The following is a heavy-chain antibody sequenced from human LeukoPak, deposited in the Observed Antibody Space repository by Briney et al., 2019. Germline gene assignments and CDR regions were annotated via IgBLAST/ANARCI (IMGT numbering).Heavy chain of an antibody. CDR3: ARDLWDGDKHYYYYYGIDV. Sequence: PSETPSLTCTVSGGSISSYYWSWIRQPPGKGLEWIGYIYYSGSTNYNPSLKSRVTISVDTSKNQFSLKLSSVTAADTAVYYCARDLWDGDKHYYYYYGIDVWGQGTRVTVSS. D-gene: IGHD4-17*01. CDR2: IYYSGST. CDR1: GGSISSYY. V-gene: IGHV4-59*01. J-gene: IGHJ6*02.